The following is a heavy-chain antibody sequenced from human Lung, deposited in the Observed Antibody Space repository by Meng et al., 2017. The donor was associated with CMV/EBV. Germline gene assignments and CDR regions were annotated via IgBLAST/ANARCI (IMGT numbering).Heavy chain of an antibody. D-gene: IGHD2-2*02. CDR1: GFTFNSYR. CDR3: ARDAGEGIVVVPAAISED. Sequence: GGSLRLSCAASGFTFNSYRMNWLRQAPGKGLEWVSYISSSSSSIYYTDSVKGRFTISRDNAKNSLYLEMNSLRVDDTGVYFCARDAGEGIVVVPAAISEDWGQGTQVTGSS. V-gene: IGHV3-48*04. J-gene: IGHJ4*02. CDR2: ISSSSSSI.